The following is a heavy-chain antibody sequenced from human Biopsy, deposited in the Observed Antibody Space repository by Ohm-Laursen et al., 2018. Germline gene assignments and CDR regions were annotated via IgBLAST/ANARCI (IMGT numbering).Heavy chain of an antibody. CDR1: TGSFNGYS. Sequence: PSETLSLTCAVSTGSFNGYSWTWIRQPAGKGLEWIGRIYTSGSTNFNPSLKSRVTMSIDTSKNQFSLRLSSVTAADTAVYYCARAAFGPFDSWGQGALVTVSS. D-gene: IGHD3-16*01. V-gene: IGHV4-4*07. J-gene: IGHJ4*02. CDR2: IYTSGST. CDR3: ARAAFGPFDS.